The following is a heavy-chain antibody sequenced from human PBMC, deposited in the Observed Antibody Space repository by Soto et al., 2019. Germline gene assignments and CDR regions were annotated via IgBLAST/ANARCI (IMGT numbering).Heavy chain of an antibody. D-gene: IGHD6-13*01. CDR3: ATDHAGYSIPFVP. Sequence: QVQLVGSGGGVVQPGRSLRLSCSASGFTFSDYGMHWVRQAPGKRPEWVAVISYDGANTYYADSVKGRFTISRDNSKNTLWLQINSVRVEDPAVYCCATDHAGYSIPFVPWGQGALVTVSS. CDR1: GFTFSDYG. V-gene: IGHV3-30*03. J-gene: IGHJ5*02. CDR2: ISYDGANT.